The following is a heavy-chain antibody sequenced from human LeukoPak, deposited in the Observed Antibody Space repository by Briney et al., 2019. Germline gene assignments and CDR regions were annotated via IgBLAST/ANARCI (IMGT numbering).Heavy chain of an antibody. Sequence: SETLSLTCTVSGYSISSGYHWGWIRQSPGKGLEWIGSIFHSGNTYYNPSLKSRVTISVDTSMNQFSLKLTSLTAADTAVYYCARTLYCIGETRYSPELFYSSGQGTLVTISS. D-gene: IGHD2-15*01. CDR1: GYSISSGYH. V-gene: IGHV4-38-2*02. CDR3: ARTLYCIGETRYSPELFYS. J-gene: IGHJ4*02. CDR2: IFHSGNT.